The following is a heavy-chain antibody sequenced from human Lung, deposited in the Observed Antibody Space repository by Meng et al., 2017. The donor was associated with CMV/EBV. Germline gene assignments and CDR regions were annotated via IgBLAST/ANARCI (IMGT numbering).Heavy chain of an antibody. D-gene: IGHD5-18*01. CDR1: GGSFSGYY. Sequence: LRLSCAVYGGSFSGYYWSWIRKPPGKGREGTGEINHRGGTNYNPSLKSRVTISVDTSKNQFSLKRSSVTAADTAVFYCTENSYGNDRWGQGTLVTVSS. J-gene: IGHJ4*02. V-gene: IGHV4-34*01. CDR3: TENSYGNDR. CDR2: INHRGGT.